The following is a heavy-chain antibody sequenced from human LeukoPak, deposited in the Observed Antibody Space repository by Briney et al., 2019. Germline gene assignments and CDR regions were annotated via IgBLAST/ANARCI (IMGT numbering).Heavy chain of an antibody. D-gene: IGHD6-13*01. CDR3: ARDKLGIAAAGTVPYYYYGMDV. CDR2: ISSSGSTI. V-gene: IGHV3-48*04. J-gene: IGHJ6*02. Sequence: GGSLRLSCVSSGFTIGTAWMSWVRQAPGKGLEWVSYISSSGSTIYYADSVKGRFTISRDNAKNSLYLQMNSLRAEDTAVYYCARDKLGIAAAGTVPYYYYGMDVWGQGTTVTVSS. CDR1: GFTIGTAW.